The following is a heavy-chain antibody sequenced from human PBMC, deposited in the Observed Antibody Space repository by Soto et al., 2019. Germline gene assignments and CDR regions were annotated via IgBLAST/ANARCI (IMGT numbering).Heavy chain of an antibody. V-gene: IGHV1-18*04. CDR1: GYTFTSYA. CDR3: ARVDPRGVAVVRDY. CDR2: ISGFNGQT. Sequence: ASVKVSCKASGYTFTSYAITWVRQAPGQGLEWMGWISGFNGQTNYALKFQGRVTLTTDTSTSTAYMELRSLRSDDTAVYFCARVDPRGVAVVRDYWGQGTLVTVSS. J-gene: IGHJ4*02. D-gene: IGHD3-10*01.